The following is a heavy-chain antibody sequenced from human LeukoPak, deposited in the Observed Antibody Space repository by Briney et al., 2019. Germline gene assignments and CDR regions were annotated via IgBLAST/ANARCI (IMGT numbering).Heavy chain of an antibody. CDR1: GGSISSGGYY. CDR3: ARLFGEAFDY. CDR2: IYHSGST. Sequence: PSETLSLTCTVSGGSISSGGYYWSWIRQPPGKGLEWIGYIYHSGSTYYNPSLKSRVTISVDRSKNQFSLKLSSVTAADTAVYYCARLFGEAFDYWGQGTLVTVSS. V-gene: IGHV4-30-2*01. D-gene: IGHD3-10*02. J-gene: IGHJ4*02.